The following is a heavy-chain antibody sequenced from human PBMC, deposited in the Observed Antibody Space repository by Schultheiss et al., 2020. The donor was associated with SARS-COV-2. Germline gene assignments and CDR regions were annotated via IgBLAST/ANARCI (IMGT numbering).Heavy chain of an antibody. Sequence: ASVKVSCKASGYTFTSYGISWVRQAPGQGLEWMGWISAYNGNTNYAQKLQGRVTMTTDTSTSTAYMELRSLRSDDTAVYYCARERRGAAILIYYYYYGMDVWGQGTTVTVSS. CDR2: ISAYNGNT. D-gene: IGHD2-2*02. CDR1: GYTFTSYG. J-gene: IGHJ6*02. V-gene: IGHV1-18*01. CDR3: ARERRGAAILIYYYYYGMDV.